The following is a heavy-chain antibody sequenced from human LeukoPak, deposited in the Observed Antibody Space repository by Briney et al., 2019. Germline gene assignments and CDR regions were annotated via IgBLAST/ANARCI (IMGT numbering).Heavy chain of an antibody. D-gene: IGHD5-18*01. J-gene: IGHJ4*02. V-gene: IGHV6-1*01. Sequence: NLSQTLSLTRAISGDSVSSGSAAYNWIRQSPSRGLEWLGRTYYRSKWYNDYAVSVKSRITINPDTSKNQFSLQLNSVTPEDTALYYCARDNSYGYFYFDFWGQGTLVTVSS. CDR3: ARDNSYGYFYFDF. CDR1: GDSVSSGSAA. CDR2: TYYRSKWYN.